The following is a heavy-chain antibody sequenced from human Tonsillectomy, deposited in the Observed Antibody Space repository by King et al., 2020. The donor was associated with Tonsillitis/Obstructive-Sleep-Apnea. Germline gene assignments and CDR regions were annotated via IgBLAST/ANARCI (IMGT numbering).Heavy chain of an antibody. D-gene: IGHD1-14*01. CDR2: ISGGGANT. Sequence: VQLVESGGGLVRPGGSLRLSCAVSGFTFSDYAMIWVRQAPGKGLEWVSTISGGGANTFYADSVKGRFTVSRDNSKNTLYLQMNSLRAEDTAVYYCAKNRDPFGWDYNMDVWGKGTTVTVSS. CDR1: GFTFSDYA. J-gene: IGHJ6*03. V-gene: IGHV3-23*04. CDR3: AKNRDPFGWDYNMDV.